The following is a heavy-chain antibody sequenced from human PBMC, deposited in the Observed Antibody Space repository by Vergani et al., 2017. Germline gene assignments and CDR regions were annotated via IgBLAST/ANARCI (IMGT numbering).Heavy chain of an antibody. CDR3: ARVELHAFDI. CDR2: INNSGST. CDR1: GGSFSGYY. D-gene: IGHD3-10*01. Sequence: QVQLQQWGAGLLKPSETLSLTCAVYGGSFSGYYWSWIRQPPGKGLEWIGEINNSGSTNYNPSLKSRVTISVDTSKNQFSLKLSSVTAADTAVYYCARVELHAFDIWGQGTMVTVSS. J-gene: IGHJ3*02. V-gene: IGHV4-34*01.